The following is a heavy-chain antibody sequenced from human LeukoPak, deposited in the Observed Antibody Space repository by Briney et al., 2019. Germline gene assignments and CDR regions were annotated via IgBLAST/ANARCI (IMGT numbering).Heavy chain of an antibody. CDR1: GFTFSSYG. CDR2: IRYDGSNK. CDR3: ARDRGSSFDY. J-gene: IGHJ4*02. Sequence: GGSLRLSCAASGFTFSSYGMHWVRQAPGKGLEWVAFIRYDGSNKYYADSVKGRFTISRDNSKNTLYLQMNSLRAEDTAVYYCARDRGSSFDYWGQGTLVTVSS. D-gene: IGHD3-10*01. V-gene: IGHV3-30*02.